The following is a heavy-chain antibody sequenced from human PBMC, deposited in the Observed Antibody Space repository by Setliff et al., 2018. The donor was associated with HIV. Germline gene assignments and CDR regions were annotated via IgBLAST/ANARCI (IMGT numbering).Heavy chain of an antibody. Sequence: SVKVSCKTSGGTLSNYVITWVRQAPGQGLEWMGMIIPMYNIPAYAQKFQGRVTFTADESTSTAYMELSSLSSEDTAVYYCARGVKKSSWYVYFDYWGQGTLVTVSS. CDR1: GGTLSNYV. CDR3: ARGVKKSSWYVYFDY. CDR2: IIPMYNIP. J-gene: IGHJ4*02. V-gene: IGHV1-69*13. D-gene: IGHD6-13*01.